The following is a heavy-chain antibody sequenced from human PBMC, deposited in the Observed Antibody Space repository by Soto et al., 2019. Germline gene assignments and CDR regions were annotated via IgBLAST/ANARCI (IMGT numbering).Heavy chain of an antibody. J-gene: IGHJ4*02. CDR1: GYTFTSYG. CDR2: ISAYNGNT. CDR3: AREARGPYSSGYYSTTDY. D-gene: IGHD3-22*01. Sequence: ASVKVSCKASGYTFTSYGISWVRQAPGQGLEWMGWISAYNGNTNYAQKLQGRVTMTTDTSTSTAYMELRSLRSDDTAVYYCAREARGPYSSGYYSTTDYWGQGTLVTVSS. V-gene: IGHV1-18*04.